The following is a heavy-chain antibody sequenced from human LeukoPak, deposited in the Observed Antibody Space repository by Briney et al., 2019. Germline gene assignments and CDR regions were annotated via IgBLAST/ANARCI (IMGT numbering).Heavy chain of an antibody. CDR3: ARAPPTSIVGATDFDY. Sequence: GASVKVSCKASGYTFTGYYMYWVRQAPGQGLEWMGWINPNSGGTNYAQKFQGRVTMTRDTSISTAYMELSRLRSADTAVYYCARAPPTSIVGATDFDYWGQGTLVTVSS. D-gene: IGHD1-26*01. V-gene: IGHV1-2*02. CDR1: GYTFTGYY. CDR2: INPNSGGT. J-gene: IGHJ4*02.